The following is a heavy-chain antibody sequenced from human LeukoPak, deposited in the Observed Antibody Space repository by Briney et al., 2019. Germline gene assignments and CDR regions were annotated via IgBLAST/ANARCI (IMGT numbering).Heavy chain of an antibody. Sequence: ASVKVSCKASGYTFTSYDINWVRQATGQGLEWMGWMNPNNGNTGYAQKFQGRVTMTRKTSISTAYMELNSLKSEDTAVYYCARVNYYYMDVWGKGTTVTVSS. CDR1: GYTFTSYD. V-gene: IGHV1-8*01. CDR3: ARVNYYYMDV. J-gene: IGHJ6*03. CDR2: MNPNNGNT.